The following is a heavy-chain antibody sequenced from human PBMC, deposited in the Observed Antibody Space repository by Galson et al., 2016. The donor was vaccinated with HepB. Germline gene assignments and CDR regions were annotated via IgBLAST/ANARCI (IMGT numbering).Heavy chain of an antibody. Sequence: SWIRQPPGKGLEWIGYIYYSGSTNYNPSLKSRVTISVDTSKNQFSLKLSSVTAADTAVYYCARRRYYYDSSGYYYDWFDPWGQGTLVTVSS. D-gene: IGHD3-22*01. V-gene: IGHV4-59*08. J-gene: IGHJ5*02. CDR2: IYYSGST. CDR3: ARRRYYYDSSGYYYDWFDP.